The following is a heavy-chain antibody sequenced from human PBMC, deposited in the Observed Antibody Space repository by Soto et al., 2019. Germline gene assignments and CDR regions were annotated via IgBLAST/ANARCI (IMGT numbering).Heavy chain of an antibody. V-gene: IGHV1-69*13. CDR1: GGTFSSYA. CDR3: AREGVGIAAAGTPGAFDI. CDR2: IIPIFGTA. Sequence: SVKVSCKASGGTFSSYAISWVRQAPGQGLEWMGGIIPIFGTANYAQKFQGRVTITADESTSTAYMELSSLRSEDTAVYYCAREGVGIAAAGTPGAFDIWGQGTMVTVSS. D-gene: IGHD6-13*01. J-gene: IGHJ3*02.